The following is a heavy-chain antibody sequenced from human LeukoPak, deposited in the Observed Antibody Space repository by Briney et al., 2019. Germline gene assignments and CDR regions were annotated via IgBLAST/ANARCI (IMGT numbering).Heavy chain of an antibody. D-gene: IGHD3-22*01. CDR3: AKVHDSSGYYSSFDY. V-gene: IGHV3-30*18. Sequence: PGGSLRLSCAASGFTFRRYGKQGVRQAPGKGREGVAVISYDGSNKYYADSVKGRFTISRDNSKNTLHLQMNSLRAEDTAVYYCAKVHDSSGYYSSFDYWGQGTLVTVSS. CDR2: ISYDGSNK. J-gene: IGHJ4*02. CDR1: GFTFRRYG.